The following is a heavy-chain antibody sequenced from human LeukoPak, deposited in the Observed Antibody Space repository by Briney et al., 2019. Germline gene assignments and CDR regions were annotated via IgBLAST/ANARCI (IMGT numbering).Heavy chain of an antibody. CDR3: ARGPLGAVAGTRANY. CDR2: INSDGSTT. CDR1: GFTFSSYW. J-gene: IGHJ4*02. V-gene: IGHV3-74*01. Sequence: PGGSLSLSCAASGFTFSSYWMHWVRQAPGKGLVWVSRINSDGSTTSYADYVKGRLTISRDNAKNTLYLQMNSLRDEDTAVYYCARGPLGAVAGTRANYWGQGTLVTVS. D-gene: IGHD6-19*01.